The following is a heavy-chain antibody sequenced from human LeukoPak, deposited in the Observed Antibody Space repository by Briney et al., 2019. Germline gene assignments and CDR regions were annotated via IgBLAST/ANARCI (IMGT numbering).Heavy chain of an antibody. CDR1: GYSISSGYY. CDR2: VHHSADT. V-gene: IGHV4-38-2*01. Sequence: SETLSLTCAVSGYSISSGYYWGWIRQPPGKGLEYIGSVHHSADTYYNPSLKSRVTMSIDTSKNQFSLKLNSVTAADTAVYYCARYGHWFDPWGQGTLVTASS. CDR3: ARYGHWFDP. J-gene: IGHJ5*02. D-gene: IGHD3-10*01.